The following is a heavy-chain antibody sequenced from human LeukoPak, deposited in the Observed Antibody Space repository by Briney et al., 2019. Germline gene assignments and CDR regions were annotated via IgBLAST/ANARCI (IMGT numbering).Heavy chain of an antibody. CDR3: AKADSSGYYALGY. V-gene: IGHV3-30*18. CDR2: ISYDGSNK. J-gene: IGHJ4*02. D-gene: IGHD3-22*01. CDR1: GFTFSSYG. Sequence: GGSLRLSCAASGFTFSSYGMHWVRQAPGKGLEWVAVISYDGSNKYYADSVKGRFTISRDNSKNTLYLQMNSLRAEDTAVYYCAKADSSGYYALGYWGQGTLVTVSS.